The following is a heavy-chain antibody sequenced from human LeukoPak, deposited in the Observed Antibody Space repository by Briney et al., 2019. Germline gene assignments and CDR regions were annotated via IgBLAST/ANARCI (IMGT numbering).Heavy chain of an antibody. CDR1: GYTLTELS. CDR3: ATDPSCGGDCYSDVFQH. D-gene: IGHD2-21*02. J-gene: IGHJ1*01. CDR2: FDPEDGET. Sequence: ASVKVSCKVSGYTLTELSMHWVRQAPGKGLEWMGGFDPEDGETIYAQKFQGRVTMTEDTSTDTAYMELSSLRSEDRAVYYCATDPSCGGDCYSDVFQHWGQGTLVTVSS. V-gene: IGHV1-24*01.